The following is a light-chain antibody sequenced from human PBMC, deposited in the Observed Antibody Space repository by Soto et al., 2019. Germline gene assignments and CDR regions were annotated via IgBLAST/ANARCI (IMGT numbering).Light chain of an antibody. CDR1: QGFXVY. V-gene: IGKV3D-15*01. CDR3: QQYQCGTPI. Sequence: IVVTQSAATLSVSPGERATLSCRASQGFXVYLAWFQQKPGQSPRMLXDNASKRATGSPPRLSGSGSGTEFTLTIDSLRSDDLGVYDCQQYQCGTPIFGQGTRLEI. J-gene: IGKJ5*01. CDR2: NAS.